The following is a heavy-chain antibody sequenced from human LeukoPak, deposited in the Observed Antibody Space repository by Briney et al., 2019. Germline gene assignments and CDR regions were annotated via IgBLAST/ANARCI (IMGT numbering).Heavy chain of an antibody. Sequence: PGGSLRLSCAASGFTLSNHWMHWLRQAPGKGLVWVSRINNDGTITTYADSVKGRFTISRDNAKSTLYLQMDSLRAEDTAVYYCARPYCSGGTCYFDYWGRGTLVTVSS. J-gene: IGHJ4*02. CDR3: ARPYCSGGTCYFDY. CDR1: GFTLSNHW. V-gene: IGHV3-74*01. D-gene: IGHD2-15*01. CDR2: INNDGTIT.